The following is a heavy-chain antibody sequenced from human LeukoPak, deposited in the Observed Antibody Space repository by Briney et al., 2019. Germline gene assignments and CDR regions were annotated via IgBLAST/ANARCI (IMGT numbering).Heavy chain of an antibody. D-gene: IGHD1-7*01. CDR2: INHSGST. Sequence: SETLSLTCAVYGGSFSGYYWSWIRQPPGKGLEWIGEINHSGSTNYNPSLKSRVTISVDTSKNQFSLKLSSVTAADTAVYYCARERGGKWNYRELWFDPWGQGTLVTVSS. J-gene: IGHJ5*02. V-gene: IGHV4-34*01. CDR1: GGSFSGYY. CDR3: ARERGGKWNYRELWFDP.